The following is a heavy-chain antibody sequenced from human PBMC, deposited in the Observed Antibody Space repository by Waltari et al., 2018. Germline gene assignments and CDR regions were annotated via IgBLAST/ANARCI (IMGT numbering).Heavy chain of an antibody. CDR1: GDSIRGAYH. J-gene: IGHJ5*02. Sequence: QVQLQESGPRLVKPSETLSLTCSVSGDSIRGAYHWGWVRQAPGKGLEWIVSVYHVGSTYYNPSLRSRVTISVDTSKNQFSLKVNSVTAADTAIYYCARDLGCSIQNCWYNWFDPWGQGTLVTVSS. V-gene: IGHV4-38-2*02. CDR3: ARDLGCSIQNCWYNWFDP. CDR2: VYHVGST. D-gene: IGHD2-2*01.